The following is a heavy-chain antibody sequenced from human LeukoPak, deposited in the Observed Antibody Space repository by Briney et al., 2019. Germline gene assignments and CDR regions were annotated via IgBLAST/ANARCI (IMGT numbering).Heavy chain of an antibody. Sequence: EGSLRLSCAASGFTFSSYSMNWVRQAPGKGLKWVSSISSSSSYIYYADSVKGRFTISRDDAKNSLYLQMNSLRAEDTAVYYCARDGASPGIWGQGTMVTVSS. D-gene: IGHD1-14*01. CDR2: ISSSSSYI. CDR3: ARDGASPGI. CDR1: GFTFSSYS. J-gene: IGHJ3*02. V-gene: IGHV3-21*01.